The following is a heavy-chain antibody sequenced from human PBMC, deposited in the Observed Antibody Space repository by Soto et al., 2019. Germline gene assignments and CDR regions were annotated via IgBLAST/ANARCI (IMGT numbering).Heavy chain of an antibody. D-gene: IGHD3-16*02. Sequence: ASVKVSCKASGYTFTSYGISWVRQAPGQGLEWMGWISAYNSNTNNAQKIKGRDTITTNTSTSTAYMELRSLRSDDTAVYYCARGMGELSFDYWGQGTLVTVSS. CDR2: ISAYNSNT. V-gene: IGHV1-18*01. CDR1: GYTFTSYG. CDR3: ARGMGELSFDY. J-gene: IGHJ4*02.